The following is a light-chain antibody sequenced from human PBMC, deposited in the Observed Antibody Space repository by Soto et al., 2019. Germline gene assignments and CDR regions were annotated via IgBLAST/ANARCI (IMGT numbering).Light chain of an antibody. V-gene: IGKV3-20*01. CDR1: QSVSNNY. CDR3: QQYGSSGT. CDR2: GAS. Sequence: EIVWTQSPGTRSLSPGERATLSCRARQSVSNNYLAWYQQKPGQAPRLRIYGASNRATGIPDRFSVSGSGTDFTLTISILEPEDFAVYYCQQYGSSGTCGQGTMVEIK. J-gene: IGKJ1*01.